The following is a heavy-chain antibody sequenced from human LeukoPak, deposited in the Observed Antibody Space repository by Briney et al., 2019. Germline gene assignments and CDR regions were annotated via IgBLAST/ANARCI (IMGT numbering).Heavy chain of an antibody. Sequence: GGSLRLSCAASGFTFSSYSMKWVRQAPGKGLEWVSYISSSGSTIYYADSVKGRFTISRDNAKNSLYLQMNNLRAEDTAVYYCARGRGVDRFDYWGQGTLVTVSS. CDR3: ARGRGVDRFDY. V-gene: IGHV3-48*04. CDR2: ISSSGSTI. J-gene: IGHJ4*02. CDR1: GFTFSSYS. D-gene: IGHD3-16*01.